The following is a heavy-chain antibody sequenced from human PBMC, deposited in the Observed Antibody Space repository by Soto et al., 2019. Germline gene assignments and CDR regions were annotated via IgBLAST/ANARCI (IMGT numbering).Heavy chain of an antibody. J-gene: IGHJ5*02. Sequence: ASVKVSCKASGYTFTSYAMHWVRQAPGQRLEWMGWINAGNGNTKYSQKFQGRVTITRDTSASTAYMELSSLRSEDTAVYYCARDVGEYVSCFDPWGQGTLVTVSS. D-gene: IGHD4-17*01. CDR2: INAGNGNT. V-gene: IGHV1-3*01. CDR1: GYTFTSYA. CDR3: ARDVGEYVSCFDP.